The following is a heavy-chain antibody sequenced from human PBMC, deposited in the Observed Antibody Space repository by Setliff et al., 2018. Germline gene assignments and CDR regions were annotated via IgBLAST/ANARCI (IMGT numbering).Heavy chain of an antibody. CDR2: ISSRGSTI. D-gene: IGHD3-10*01. CDR1: GFTFSDYE. V-gene: IGHV3-48*03. J-gene: IGHJ4*02. Sequence: GGSLRLSCAASGFTFSDYEMSWVRQAPGKGLEWLSYISSRGSTILNADSVKGRFTISRDNAKKSLYLQMNSLRAEDSAVYYCFGAGTCSYWGQGTLVTVSS. CDR3: FGAGTCSY.